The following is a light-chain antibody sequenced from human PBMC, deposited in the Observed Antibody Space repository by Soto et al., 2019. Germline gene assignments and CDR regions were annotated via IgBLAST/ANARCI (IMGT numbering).Light chain of an antibody. V-gene: IGLV1-40*01. J-gene: IGLJ2*01. Sequence: QSVLTQPPSVSGAPGQRVTISCTGSSSNIGAGYDVHWYQQLPGTAPKLLISGNNNRPSGVPDRLSGSKSGTSASLAITGLQAEDEADYYCQSYDSSVSKVVFGGGTKLTVL. CDR2: GNN. CDR3: QSYDSSVSKVV. CDR1: SSNIGAGYD.